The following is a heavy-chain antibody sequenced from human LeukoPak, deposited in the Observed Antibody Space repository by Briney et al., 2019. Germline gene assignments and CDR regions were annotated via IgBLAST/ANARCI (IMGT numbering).Heavy chain of an antibody. J-gene: IGHJ4*02. D-gene: IGHD3-3*01. Sequence: SETLSLTCAVYGGSFSGYYWSWIRQPPGKGLEWIGEINHSGSTNYNPSLKSRVTISVDTSKNQFSLKLSSVTAADTAVYYCARDFRGGYDFWSGYYTPYYFDYWGQGTLVTVSP. CDR2: INHSGST. V-gene: IGHV4-34*01. CDR1: GGSFSGYY. CDR3: ARDFRGGYDFWSGYYTPYYFDY.